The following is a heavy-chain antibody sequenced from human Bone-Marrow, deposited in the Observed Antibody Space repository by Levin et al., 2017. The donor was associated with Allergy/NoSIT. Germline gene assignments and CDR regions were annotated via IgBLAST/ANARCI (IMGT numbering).Heavy chain of an antibody. CDR1: GGSTSAYY. D-gene: IGHD2-15*01. CDR3: ARDKGYYLDY. V-gene: IGHV4-59*01. CDR2: INDSGRT. J-gene: IGHJ4*02. Sequence: SQTLSLTCTVSGGSTSAYYWNWIRQPPGKGLEWIGYINDSGRTNYNFSLNSRVTMSLDTSTNQFSLRLGSVTAADTAVYYCARDKGYYLDYWGQGILVTVSS.